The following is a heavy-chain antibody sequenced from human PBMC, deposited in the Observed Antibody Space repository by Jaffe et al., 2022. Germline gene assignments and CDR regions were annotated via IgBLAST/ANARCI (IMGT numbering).Heavy chain of an antibody. CDR1: GGSISSGSYY. CDR3: AREGEAAAGAVAFDP. V-gene: IGHV4-61*02. CDR2: IYTSGST. J-gene: IGHJ5*02. D-gene: IGHD6-13*01. Sequence: QVQLQESGPGLVKPSQTLSLTCTVSGGSISSGSYYWSWIRQPAGKGLEWIGRIYTSGSTNYNPSLKSRVTISVDTSKNQFSLKLSSVTAADTAVYYCAREGEAAAGAVAFDPWGQGTLVTVSS.